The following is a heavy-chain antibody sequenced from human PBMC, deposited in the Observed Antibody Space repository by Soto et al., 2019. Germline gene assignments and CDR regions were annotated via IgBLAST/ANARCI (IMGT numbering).Heavy chain of an antibody. CDR2: IIPIFGTA. Sequence: QVQLVQSGAEVKKPGSSVKVSCKASGGTFSSYAISWVRQAPGQGLEWMGGIIPIFGTANYAQKFQGRVTITADASTSTAYMELSRLRSADTAVYYCARHVPAAGYYYGMDVWGQGTTVTVSS. CDR3: ARHVPAAGYYYGMDV. D-gene: IGHD2-2*01. V-gene: IGHV1-69*12. J-gene: IGHJ6*02. CDR1: GGTFSSYA.